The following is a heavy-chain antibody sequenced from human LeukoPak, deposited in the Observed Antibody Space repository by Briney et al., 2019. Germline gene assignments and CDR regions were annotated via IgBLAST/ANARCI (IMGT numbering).Heavy chain of an antibody. Sequence: GGSLRLSCAASGFTFNSYSMNWVRQAPGKGLEWVSSISSSSSYIYYADSVKGRFTISRDNAKNSLYLEMSSLRAEDTAVYYCARAGLYSACGLDYWGQGTLVTVPS. J-gene: IGHJ4*02. CDR2: ISSSSSYI. D-gene: IGHD5-12*01. V-gene: IGHV3-21*01. CDR1: GFTFNSYS. CDR3: ARAGLYSACGLDY.